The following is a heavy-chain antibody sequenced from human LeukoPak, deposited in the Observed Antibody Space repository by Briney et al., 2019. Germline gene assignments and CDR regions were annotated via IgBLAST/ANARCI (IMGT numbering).Heavy chain of an antibody. V-gene: IGHV3-23*01. CDR3: AKDATVTTYYFDF. CDR2: ISGRGGST. D-gene: IGHD4-17*01. CDR1: GFTFTNYD. Sequence: GGSLRLSCAASGFTFTNYDMNWVRQAPGKGLEWVSTISGRGGSTYYADSVKGRFTISRDNSKNTLHLQMNSLRADDTAVYYCAKDATVTTYYFDFWGQGTLVTVSS. J-gene: IGHJ4*02.